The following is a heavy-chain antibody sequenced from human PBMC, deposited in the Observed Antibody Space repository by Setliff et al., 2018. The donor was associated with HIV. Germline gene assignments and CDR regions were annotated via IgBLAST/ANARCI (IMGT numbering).Heavy chain of an antibody. CDR2: IKQDGSEK. D-gene: IGHD6-19*01. J-gene: IGHJ4*02. CDR1: GFTFSRCW. CDR3: AKTPSSGWYSLYLDY. Sequence: GGSLRLSCVASGFTFSRCWMSWVRQAPGKGLEWVGNIKQDGSEKYYVDSVKGRFTISRDNAKNSLYLQMNSLRADDTAMYYCAKTPSSGWYSLYLDYWGQGTLVTVSS. V-gene: IGHV3-7*01.